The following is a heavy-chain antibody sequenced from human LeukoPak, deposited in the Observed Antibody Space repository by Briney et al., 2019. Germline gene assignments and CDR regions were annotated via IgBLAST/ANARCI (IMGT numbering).Heavy chain of an antibody. CDR2: ISSSSSYI. D-gene: IGHD5-24*01. J-gene: IGHJ4*02. Sequence: PGGSLRLSCAASGFTFSSYSMNWVRQAPGKGLEWVSSISSSSSYIYYADSVKGRFTTSRDNAKNSLYLQMNSLRAEDTAVYYCARALGEMAKRKPFDYWGQGTLVTVSS. V-gene: IGHV3-21*01. CDR1: GFTFSSYS. CDR3: ARALGEMAKRKPFDY.